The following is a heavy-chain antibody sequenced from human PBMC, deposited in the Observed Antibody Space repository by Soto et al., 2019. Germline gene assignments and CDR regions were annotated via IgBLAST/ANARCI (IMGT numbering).Heavy chain of an antibody. J-gene: IGHJ4*02. V-gene: IGHV1-18*01. Sequence: ASVKVYCKASGYTFTSYGYAWVRQDPGQGLEWMGWISAYNGDTNYAQKFQDRVTLTTDTSTTTAHMELRNLGSDDTAVYYCARSGAYCTSITCLFDSFWGLGTLVTVSS. CDR3: ARSGAYCTSITCLFDSF. CDR2: ISAYNGDT. CDR1: GYTFTSYG. D-gene: IGHD2-8*01.